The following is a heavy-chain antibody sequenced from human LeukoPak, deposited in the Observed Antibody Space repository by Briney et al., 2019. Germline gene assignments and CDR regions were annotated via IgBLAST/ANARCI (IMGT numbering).Heavy chain of an antibody. Sequence: LSGGSLRLSCAASEFIFSGYWMNWVRQAPGKGLELVANIKQDGSEKQYVDSVRGRFTISRDNAKNSLYLQMNSLRVEDTAVYYCARDGFVGAADYWGQGTLVTVSS. D-gene: IGHD6-13*01. J-gene: IGHJ4*02. CDR3: ARDGFVGAADY. CDR1: EFIFSGYW. CDR2: IKQDGSEK. V-gene: IGHV3-7*01.